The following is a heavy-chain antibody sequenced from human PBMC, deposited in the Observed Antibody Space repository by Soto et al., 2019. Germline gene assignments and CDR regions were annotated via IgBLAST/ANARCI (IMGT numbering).Heavy chain of an antibody. D-gene: IGHD2-8*01. Sequence: TFSSYWMHWVRQAPGQGLVWVSRINSDGSSTSYADSVKGRFTISRDNAKNTLYLQMNSLRAEDTAVYYCARGMRGMVYARVYYYYYMDVWGKGTTVTVSS. CDR1: TFSSYW. CDR3: ARGMRGMVYARVYYYYYMDV. CDR2: INSDGSST. V-gene: IGHV3-74*01. J-gene: IGHJ6*03.